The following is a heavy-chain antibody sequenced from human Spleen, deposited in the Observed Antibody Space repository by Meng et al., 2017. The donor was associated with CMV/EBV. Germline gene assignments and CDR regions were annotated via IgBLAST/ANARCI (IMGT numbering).Heavy chain of an antibody. CDR3: ARASAAYSSTWFDY. J-gene: IGHJ5*01. V-gene: IGHV4-59*11. CDR1: GGSISGHY. CDR2: IYYSGST. D-gene: IGHD6-13*01. Sequence: SETLSLTCSVSGGSISGHYWSWIRQPPGKGLEWIGQIYYSGSTNYKPSLKSRVTISVDTSRNQFSLKLTSMTAADTAVYYCARASAAYSSTWFDYWGQGTLVTVSS.